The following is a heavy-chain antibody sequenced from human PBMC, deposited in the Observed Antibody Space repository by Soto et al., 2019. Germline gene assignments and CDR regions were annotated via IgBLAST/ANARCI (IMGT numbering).Heavy chain of an antibody. Sequence: SETLSLTCAVSGYSISSGYYWGWIRQPPGKGLEWIGSIYHSGSTYYNPSLKSRVTISVDTSKNQFSLKLSSVTAADTAVYYCARDLITMVRGETWFDPWGQGTLVTVSS. CDR1: GYSISSGYY. V-gene: IGHV4-38-2*02. D-gene: IGHD3-10*01. CDR3: ARDLITMVRGETWFDP. CDR2: IYHSGST. J-gene: IGHJ5*02.